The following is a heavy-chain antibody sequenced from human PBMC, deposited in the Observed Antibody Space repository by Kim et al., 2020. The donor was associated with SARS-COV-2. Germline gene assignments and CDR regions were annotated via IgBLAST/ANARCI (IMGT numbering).Heavy chain of an antibody. Sequence: GGSLRLSCAASGFTFDDYAMHWVRQAPGKGLEWVSGISWNSGSIGYADSVKGRFTISRDNAKNSLYLQMNSLRAEDTALYYCAKATVRRLVYWGQGTLVTVSS. V-gene: IGHV3-9*01. CDR2: ISWNSGSI. CDR3: AKATVRRLVY. D-gene: IGHD6-19*01. CDR1: GFTFDDYA. J-gene: IGHJ4*02.